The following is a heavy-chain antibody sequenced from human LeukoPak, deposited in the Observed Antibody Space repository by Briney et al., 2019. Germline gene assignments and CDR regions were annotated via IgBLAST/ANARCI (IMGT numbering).Heavy chain of an antibody. Sequence: PGGYLRSSCAASGFTFTNHRMSWVRQAPGKGLEWVANPKEDGSEKYYVDSVKGRVTVSRDNVKNYLFLQMHSLRVDDTAVYYCAKSGSSVFWSWGQGTLVTVSS. CDR2: PKEDGSEK. V-gene: IGHV3-7*03. D-gene: IGHD3-3*02. CDR3: AKSGSSVFWS. J-gene: IGHJ5*02. CDR1: GFTFTNHR.